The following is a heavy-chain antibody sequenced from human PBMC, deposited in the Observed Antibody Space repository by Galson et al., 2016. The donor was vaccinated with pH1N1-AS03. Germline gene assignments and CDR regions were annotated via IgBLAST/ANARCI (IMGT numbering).Heavy chain of an antibody. CDR1: GGSLTDYQ. J-gene: IGHJ4*02. D-gene: IGHD6-13*01. Sequence: ETLSLTCTVSGGSLTDYQWSWIRQSPGKGLEWIGEISHSGITDYNPSLKSRVSISVDTSTDQFSLNLSSMTAADAAVYYCARGNPFLGSSWYEDSWGQGTLVIVSS. CDR3: ARGNPFLGSSWYEDS. V-gene: IGHV4-34*01. CDR2: ISHSGIT.